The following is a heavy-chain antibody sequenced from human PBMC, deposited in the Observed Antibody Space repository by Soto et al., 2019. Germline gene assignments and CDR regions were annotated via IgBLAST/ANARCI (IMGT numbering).Heavy chain of an antibody. D-gene: IGHD5-18*01. CDR2: IYHGGNT. CDR3: ATGVDTAKDGY. V-gene: IGHV3-53*01. CDR1: GFTVSSNH. J-gene: IGHJ4*02. Sequence: VQLVESGGLIQPGGSLRLSCAASGFTVSSNHMTWIRQAPGRGPEWVSTIYHGGNTYYADSVKGRFAISRDNSKNMLYLQMNSLRAEDTAVYYCATGVDTAKDGYWGQGTLVTVSS.